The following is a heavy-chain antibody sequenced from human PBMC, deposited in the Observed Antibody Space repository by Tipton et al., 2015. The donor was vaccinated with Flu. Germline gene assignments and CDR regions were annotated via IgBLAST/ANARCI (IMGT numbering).Heavy chain of an antibody. CDR2: ISAYNGNT. J-gene: IGHJ4*02. V-gene: IGHV1-18*01. D-gene: IGHD5-12*01. CDR3: ARDSGYDASGDLDY. Sequence: QLVQSGTEVKKPGASVKVSCKASGYSFTSYGITWVRQAPGQGLAWMGWISAYNGNTNFAQKLQGRVTMTTDTSTSTAYMELRSLRSDDTAMFFCARDSGYDASGDLDYWGQGTLVTVSS. CDR1: GYSFTSYG.